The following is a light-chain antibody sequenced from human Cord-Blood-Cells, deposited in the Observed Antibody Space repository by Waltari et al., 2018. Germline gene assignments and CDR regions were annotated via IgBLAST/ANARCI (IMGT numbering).Light chain of an antibody. Sequence: SSELTQDPAVSVALGQTVRITCQGDSLRSYYASWYQQKPGQAPVLLIYGKNNRPSGIPDRFSGSSSGNTASLTITGAQAEDEADYYCNSRDSSGNPVFGGGTKLTVL. J-gene: IGLJ2*01. CDR2: GKN. CDR3: NSRDSSGNPV. CDR1: SLRSYY. V-gene: IGLV3-19*01.